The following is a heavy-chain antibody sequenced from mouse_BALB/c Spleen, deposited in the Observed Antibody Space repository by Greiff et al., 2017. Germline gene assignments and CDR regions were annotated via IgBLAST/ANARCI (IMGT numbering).Heavy chain of an antibody. J-gene: IGHJ4*01. CDR1: GFTFSNYW. Sequence: EVKLVESGGGLVQPGGSMKLSCVASGFTFSNYWMNWVRQSPEKGLEWVAEIRLKSNNYATHYAESVKGRFTISRDDSKSSVYLQMNNLRAEDTGIYYCTRRKLNYAMDYWGQGTSVTVSS. V-gene: IGHV6-6*02. CDR3: TRRKLNYAMDY. CDR2: IRLKSNNYAT.